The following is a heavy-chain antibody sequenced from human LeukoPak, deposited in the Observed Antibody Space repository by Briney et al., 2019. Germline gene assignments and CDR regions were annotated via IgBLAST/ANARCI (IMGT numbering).Heavy chain of an antibody. CDR1: GFTFSFYW. CDR2: ISYDATNK. V-gene: IGHV3-30*18. D-gene: IGHD4-17*01. J-gene: IGHJ4*02. CDR3: ANYGDYQYFDY. Sequence: GGSLRLSCVASGFTFSFYWMAWVRQAPGKGLEWVAVISYDATNKYYADSVKGRFTISRDNSKNTLYLQMNSLKTDDTAVYYCANYGDYQYFDYWGQGTPVTVSS.